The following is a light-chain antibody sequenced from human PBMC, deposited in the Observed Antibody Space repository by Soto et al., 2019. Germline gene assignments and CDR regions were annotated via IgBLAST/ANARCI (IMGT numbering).Light chain of an antibody. CDR1: QSVNKH. J-gene: IGKJ1*01. Sequence: VLANTPAALSRAPRECSSRSCRASQSVNKHLAWYQHRPGQAPRLLIYDTSYRAAGIPARFSGSGSGTDFTLTISSLEHEDFAVYYCHQYDSWTFGQGTKVDIK. CDR3: HQYDSWT. V-gene: IGKV3-11*01. CDR2: DTS.